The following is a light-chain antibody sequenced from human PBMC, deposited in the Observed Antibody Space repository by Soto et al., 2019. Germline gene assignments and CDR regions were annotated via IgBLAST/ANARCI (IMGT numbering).Light chain of an antibody. V-gene: IGLV2-14*01. CDR3: SSYSSSSTLCV. Sequence: QSVLTQPASVSVSPGQSITISCTGTSSDVGGYNYVSWYQQHPGKAPKLMIYEVSNRPSGVSDRFSGSKSGNRASLTISGLQAEDEADYYCSSYSSSSTLCVFGTGTQLTVL. CDR1: SSDVGGYNY. J-gene: IGLJ1*01. CDR2: EVS.